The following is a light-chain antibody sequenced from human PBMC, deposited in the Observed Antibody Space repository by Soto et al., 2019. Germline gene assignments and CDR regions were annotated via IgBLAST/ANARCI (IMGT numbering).Light chain of an antibody. J-gene: IGKJ2*01. CDR3: QQYNNWPPMYT. CDR1: QSVSSN. V-gene: IGKV3-15*01. Sequence: EIVMTQSPATLSVSPGERATLSCRASQSVSSNLAWYQQKPGQAPRLLIYGASTRATGIPARFSGSGSGTEFTLTISSLQSEYFAVYYCQQYNNWPPMYTCGQGTKLEIK. CDR2: GAS.